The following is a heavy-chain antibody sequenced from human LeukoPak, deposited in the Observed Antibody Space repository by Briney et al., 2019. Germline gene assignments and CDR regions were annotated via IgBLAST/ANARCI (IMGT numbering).Heavy chain of an antibody. D-gene: IGHD5-24*01. CDR2: MRSGETP. CDR3: ARSRDGYNFAFDY. CDR1: GFTFGDYA. Sequence: GGSLRLSCTTSGFTFGDYALSWVRQAPGKGLEWVGFMRSGETPQYAASVSGRFIISRDDSNRVAHLQMSSLETEDTALYYRARSRDGYNFAFDYWGRGTLVTVSS. V-gene: IGHV3-49*04. J-gene: IGHJ4*02.